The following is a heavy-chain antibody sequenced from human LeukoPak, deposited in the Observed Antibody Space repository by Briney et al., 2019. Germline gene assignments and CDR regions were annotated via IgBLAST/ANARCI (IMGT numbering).Heavy chain of an antibody. V-gene: IGHV4-4*07. CDR1: GGSISNYY. Sequence: SETLSLTCIVSGGSISNYYWTWIRQPAGKGLEWIGHIYSSGISNYNPSLKSRVSMSMDVSKNQFSLKLNSVTAADTAVYHCARVDFWSTYYTDNWFDPWGQGTLVTVSS. CDR3: ARVDFWSTYYTDNWFDP. D-gene: IGHD3-3*01. CDR2: IYSSGIS. J-gene: IGHJ5*02.